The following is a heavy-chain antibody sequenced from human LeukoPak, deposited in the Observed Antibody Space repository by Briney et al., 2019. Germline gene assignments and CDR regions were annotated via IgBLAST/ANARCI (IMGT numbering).Heavy chain of an antibody. V-gene: IGHV4-30-4*08. CDR1: GGSISSGDYY. J-gene: IGHJ3*02. Sequence: SETLSLTCTVSGGSISSGDYYWSWIRQPPGKGLEWIGYIYYSGSTYYNPSLQSRVLVSVDTSKNQFSLKLSSVTAADTAVYYCARMDYYGSGSPYALDIWGQGTMVTVSS. CDR2: IYYSGST. D-gene: IGHD3-10*01. CDR3: ARMDYYGSGSPYALDI.